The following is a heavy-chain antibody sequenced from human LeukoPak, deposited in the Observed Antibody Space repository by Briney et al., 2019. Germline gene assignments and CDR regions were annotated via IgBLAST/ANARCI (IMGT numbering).Heavy chain of an antibody. V-gene: IGHV1-18*01. CDR2: ISAYNGNT. J-gene: IGHJ3*02. Sequence: ASVKVSCKASGYTFTSYGISWVGQAPGQRLEWMGWISAYNGNTNYAQKLQGRVTMTTDTSTSTAYMELRSLRSDDTAVYYCAKLYYETYDAFDIWGQGTMVTVSS. CDR3: AKLYYETYDAFDI. D-gene: IGHD3-3*01. CDR1: GYTFTSYG.